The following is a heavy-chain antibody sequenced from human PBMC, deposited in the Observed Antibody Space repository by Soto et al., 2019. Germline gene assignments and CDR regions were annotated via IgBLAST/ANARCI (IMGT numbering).Heavy chain of an antibody. CDR2: INHSGST. CDR1: GGSFSGYY. D-gene: IGHD6-13*01. J-gene: IGHJ4*02. Sequence: QVQLQQWGAGLLKPSETLSLTCAVYGGSFSGYYWSWIRQPPGKGLEWIGEINHSGSTNYNPSLKSRVTISVDTSKNQFSLKLSSVTAADTAVYYCARGGWRPRRPIAAAGTGGDYWGQGTLVTVSS. V-gene: IGHV4-34*01. CDR3: ARGGWRPRRPIAAAGTGGDY.